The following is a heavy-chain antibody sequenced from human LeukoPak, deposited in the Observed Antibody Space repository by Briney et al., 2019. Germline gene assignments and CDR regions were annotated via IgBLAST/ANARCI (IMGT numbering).Heavy chain of an antibody. CDR2: INPNNGGT. V-gene: IGHV1-2*02. CDR1: GGTFSSYA. D-gene: IGHD3/OR15-3a*01. J-gene: IGHJ3*02. Sequence: ASVKVSFKASGGTFSSYAISWVRQAPGQGLEWVGWINPNNGGTNYAQKFQGRVTMTRDTSITTVYMELSRLRSDDTAVYYCARDFWSDKGGAFDIWGQGTMVTVSS. CDR3: ARDFWSDKGGAFDI.